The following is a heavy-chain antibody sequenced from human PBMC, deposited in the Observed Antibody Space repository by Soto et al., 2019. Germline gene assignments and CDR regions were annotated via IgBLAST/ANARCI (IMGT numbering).Heavy chain of an antibody. Sequence: SVKVSCKASGGTFSSYAISWVRQAPGQGLEWMGGIIPIFGTANYAQKFQGRVTITANKSTSTAYMELSSLRSEDTAVYYCARCGSGYYYSGCWFDPWGQGTLVTVSS. CDR2: IIPIFGTA. V-gene: IGHV1-69*06. CDR3: ARCGSGYYYSGCWFDP. D-gene: IGHD3-22*01. J-gene: IGHJ5*02. CDR1: GGTFSSYA.